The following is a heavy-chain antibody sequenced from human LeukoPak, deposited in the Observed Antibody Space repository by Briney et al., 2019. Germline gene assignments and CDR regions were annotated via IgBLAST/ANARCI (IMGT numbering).Heavy chain of an antibody. Sequence: PSETLSLTCAVYGGSFSGYYWSWIRQPPGKGLGWIGEINHSGSTNYNPSLKSRVTISVDTSKNQFSLKLSSVTAADTAVYYCARAGYSRGDWIDYWGQGTLVTVSS. D-gene: IGHD6-13*01. V-gene: IGHV4-34*01. CDR3: ARAGYSRGDWIDY. CDR1: GGSFSGYY. J-gene: IGHJ4*02. CDR2: INHSGST.